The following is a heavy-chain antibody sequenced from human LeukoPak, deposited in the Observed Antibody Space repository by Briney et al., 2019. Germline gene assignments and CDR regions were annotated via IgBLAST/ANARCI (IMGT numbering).Heavy chain of an antibody. J-gene: IGHJ6*02. CDR1: GFTFSGPA. Sequence: QPGGSLKLSCAASGFTFSGPAMHWVRQASGKGLEWVGRIRSKANSYATAYAASVKGRFTISRDDSKNTAYLQMNSLKTEDTAVYYCTRPSAVDGMDVWGQGTTVTVSS. CDR2: IRSKANSYAT. V-gene: IGHV3-73*01. CDR3: TRPSAVDGMDV. D-gene: IGHD4-23*01.